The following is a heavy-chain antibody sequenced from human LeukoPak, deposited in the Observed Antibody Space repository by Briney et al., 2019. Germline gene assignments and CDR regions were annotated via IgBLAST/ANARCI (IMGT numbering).Heavy chain of an antibody. V-gene: IGHV3-30*18. CDR3: SKDKGGSGEIYFRY. J-gene: IGHJ4*02. D-gene: IGHD6-19*01. CDR2: ISYDGSNK. Sequence: GRSLRLSCAASGFTFSSYGMHWVRQAPGKGLEWVAVISYDGSNKYYADSVKGRFTISRDNSKNTLYLQMNSLRAEDTAVYYCSKDKGGSGEIYFRYWGQGPLVSVSS. CDR1: GFTFSSYG.